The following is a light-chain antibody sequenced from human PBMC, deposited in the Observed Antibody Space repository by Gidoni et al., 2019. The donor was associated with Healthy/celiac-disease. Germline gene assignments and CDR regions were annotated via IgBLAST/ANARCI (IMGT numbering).Light chain of an antibody. J-gene: IGKJ1*01. Sequence: EIVITQSPATLSVSPGERATLSGRASQSVSSNLAWYQQKPGQAPRLRIYGASTRATGIPARFSGSGSGTEFTLTISSLQSEDFAVYYCQQYNNWPRTFGQGTKVEIK. CDR2: GAS. CDR1: QSVSSN. CDR3: QQYNNWPRT. V-gene: IGKV3-15*01.